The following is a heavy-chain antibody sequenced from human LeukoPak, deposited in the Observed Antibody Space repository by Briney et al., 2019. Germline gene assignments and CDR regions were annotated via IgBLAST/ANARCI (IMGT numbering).Heavy chain of an antibody. CDR1: GFTFSSYA. CDR3: AKGLYRYSGSYCFDY. J-gene: IGHJ4*02. D-gene: IGHD1-26*01. CDR2: ISGSGGST. Sequence: GGSLRLSCAASGFTFSSYAMSWVRQAPGKGLEWISAISGSGGSTYYADSVKGRFTIYRDNYKYTLHLQMSSLRAEDTAVYYCAKGLYRYSGSYCFDYWGQGTLVTVSS. V-gene: IGHV3-23*01.